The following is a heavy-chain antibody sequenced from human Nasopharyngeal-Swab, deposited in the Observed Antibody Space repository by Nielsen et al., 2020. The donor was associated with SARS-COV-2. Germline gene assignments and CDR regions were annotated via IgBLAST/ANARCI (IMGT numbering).Heavy chain of an antibody. Sequence: GESLKISCAASGLSISGYWMSWVRQAPGKGLEWVANINQDGSEEYYVASVKGRFTISRDNAKNTLHVQMSSLRAEDTAVYYCAREGQGTPIDFWGQGTLVTVSS. J-gene: IGHJ4*02. V-gene: IGHV3-7*03. CDR1: GLSISGYW. CDR2: INQDGSEE. D-gene: IGHD3-10*01. CDR3: AREGQGTPIDF.